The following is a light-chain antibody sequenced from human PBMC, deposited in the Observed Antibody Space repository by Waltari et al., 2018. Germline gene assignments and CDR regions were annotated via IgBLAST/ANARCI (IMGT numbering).Light chain of an antibody. Sequence: EIVLTQSPGTLSLSPGERATLSCRASQSVRSSYLAWYLQKPGQAPRLLIYGASSRATGIPDRFSGSGSGTDFTLTISRLEPDDFAVYYCQQYYSIPYTFGPGTKLEIK. CDR1: QSVRSSY. CDR2: GAS. CDR3: QQYYSIPYT. V-gene: IGKV3-20*01. J-gene: IGKJ2*01.